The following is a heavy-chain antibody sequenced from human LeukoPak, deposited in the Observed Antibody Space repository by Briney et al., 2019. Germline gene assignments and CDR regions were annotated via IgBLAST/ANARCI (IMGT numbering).Heavy chain of an antibody. D-gene: IGHD2/OR15-2a*01. Sequence: WETLSLTCTVSGGSISGDYWSWIRQSPGKELELIGYIYFPGHTNYKPSLRSRVTISGDTSKNVFSLTLNSVTAADTAIYYCARQGGTYFPHFDVWGPGTLVTVSS. CDR1: GGSISGDY. V-gene: IGHV4-59*08. J-gene: IGHJ4*02. CDR2: IYFPGHT. CDR3: ARQGGTYFPHFDV.